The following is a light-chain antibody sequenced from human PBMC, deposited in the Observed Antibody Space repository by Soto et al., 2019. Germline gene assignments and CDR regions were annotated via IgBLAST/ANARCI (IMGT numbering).Light chain of an antibody. Sequence: AIRMTQSPSSLSASTGDRVTITCRASQGISSYLAWYQQRPGKAPKFLIYAASTLQSGVPSRFSGSVSGTDFTLTISCLQSEDFATYFCPQYYSYPRTFGQGTKVEIK. CDR2: AAS. CDR3: PQYYSYPRT. CDR1: QGISSY. V-gene: IGKV1-8*01. J-gene: IGKJ1*01.